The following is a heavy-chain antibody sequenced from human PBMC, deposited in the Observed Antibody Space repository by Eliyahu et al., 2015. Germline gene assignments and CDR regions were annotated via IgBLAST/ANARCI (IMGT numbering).Heavy chain of an antibody. Sequence: QVQLQESGPGLVKPSQTLSLTCTVSGGSXSSGGYYWSWIRQHPGKGLEWIGYIYYSGSTYYNPSLKSRVTISVDTSKNQFSLKLSSVTAADTAVYYCASGGLLGYCSSTSCPGRVDYWGQGTLVTVSS. V-gene: IGHV4-31*03. J-gene: IGHJ4*02. D-gene: IGHD2-2*01. CDR1: GGSXSSGGYY. CDR2: IYYSGST. CDR3: ASGGLLGYCSSTSCPGRVDY.